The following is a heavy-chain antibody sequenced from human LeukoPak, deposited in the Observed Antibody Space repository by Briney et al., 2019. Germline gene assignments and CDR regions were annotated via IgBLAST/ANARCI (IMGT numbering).Heavy chain of an antibody. CDR3: AGGRDRTSLYLDS. J-gene: IGHJ4*02. D-gene: IGHD5-24*01. Sequence: GGSLRLSCAASGFTFSSYWMHWVRQAPGKGLVWVSRIDIDGSRISHRDFVRGRFTISRDNAKNTLYLQMNSLRAEDTAVYYCAGGRDRTSLYLDSWGQGTLVTVSS. V-gene: IGHV3-74*01. CDR1: GFTFSSYW. CDR2: IDIDGSRI.